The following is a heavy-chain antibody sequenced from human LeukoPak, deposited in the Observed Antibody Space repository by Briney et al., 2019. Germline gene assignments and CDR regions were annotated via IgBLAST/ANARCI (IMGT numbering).Heavy chain of an antibody. Sequence: GGSLRLSCAASGFTLSNYSMNWVRQAPGKGLEWVSSISSSSSYIYYADSVKGRFTISRDNAKNSLYLQMNSLRAEDTAVYYCARILHGSGSYGLDYWGQGTLVTVSS. CDR2: ISSSSSYI. CDR1: GFTLSNYS. CDR3: ARILHGSGSYGLDY. V-gene: IGHV3-21*01. D-gene: IGHD3-10*01. J-gene: IGHJ4*02.